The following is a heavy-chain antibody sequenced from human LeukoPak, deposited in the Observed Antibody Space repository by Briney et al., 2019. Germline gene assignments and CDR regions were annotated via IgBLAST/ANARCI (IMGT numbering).Heavy chain of an antibody. J-gene: IGHJ4*02. CDR1: GITLSNYG. Sequence: GVSLRLSCAVSGITLSNYGMSWAREAPGKGLEWVAGISGSGSRLNYADSEKGRFTISRDNPKNTLYLQMNSLRAEDTAVYFCAKRGVVIRVILIGFHKEAYYFDSWGQGALVTVSS. CDR2: ISGSGSRL. CDR3: AKRGVVIRVILIGFHKEAYYFDS. D-gene: IGHD3-9*01. V-gene: IGHV3-23*01.